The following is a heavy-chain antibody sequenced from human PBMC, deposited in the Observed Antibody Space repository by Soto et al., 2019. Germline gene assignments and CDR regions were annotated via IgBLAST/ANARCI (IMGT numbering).Heavy chain of an antibody. CDR1: GGTFGNYG. J-gene: IGHJ4*02. V-gene: IGHV1-69*09. D-gene: IGHD3-16*01. CDR3: ARDRYSYDVVLFYESAD. CDR2: ILPRLGLT. Sequence: QVQLVQSGAEVKKPGSSVQVSCKASGGTFGNYGISWVRQAPGQGLEGMGGILPRLGLTKSAQGFQGRVTFIADKSTNTAYMELSSLRPEDTAVFYCARDRYSYDVVLFYESADWGQGTRVTVSS.